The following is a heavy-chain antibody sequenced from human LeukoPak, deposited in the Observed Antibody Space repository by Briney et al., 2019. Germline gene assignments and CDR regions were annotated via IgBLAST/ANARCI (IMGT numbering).Heavy chain of an antibody. V-gene: IGHV4-59*01. CDR1: GGSISSYY. D-gene: IGHD2-21*01. J-gene: IGHJ6*03. Sequence: PSETLSLTCTVSGGSISSYYWSWIRQPPGKGLEWIGYIYYSGSTNHNPSLKSRVTISVDTSKNQFSLKLSSVTAADTAVYYCARGIDEIPSPSDYYYMDVWGKGTTVTVSS. CDR2: IYYSGST. CDR3: ARGIDEIPSPSDYYYMDV.